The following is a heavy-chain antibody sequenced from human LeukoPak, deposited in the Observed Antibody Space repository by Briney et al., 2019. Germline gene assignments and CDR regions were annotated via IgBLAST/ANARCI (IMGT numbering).Heavy chain of an antibody. CDR1: GGSISSGSYY. CDR2: IYTSGST. CDR3: ARQTRYCSGGGCYSDRVWFDP. V-gene: IGHV4-61*02. Sequence: SETLSLTCTVSGGSISSGSYYWSWIRQPAGKGLEWIGRIYTSGSTNYNPSLKSRVTISVDTSKNQFSLKLSSVTAADTAVYYCARQTRYCSGGGCYSDRVWFDPWGQGTLVTVSS. J-gene: IGHJ5*02. D-gene: IGHD2-15*01.